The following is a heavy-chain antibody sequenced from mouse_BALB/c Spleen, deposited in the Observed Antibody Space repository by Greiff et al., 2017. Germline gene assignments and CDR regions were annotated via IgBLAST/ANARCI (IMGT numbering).Heavy chain of an antibody. CDR3: ARGFTTVVAKYFDV. J-gene: IGHJ1*01. CDR1: GYTFTDYN. D-gene: IGHD1-1*01. V-gene: IGHV1S29*02. CDR2: IYPYNGGT. Sequence: VQLQQSGPELVKPGASVKISCKASGYTFTDYNMHWVKQSHGKSLEWIGYIYPYNGGTGYNQKFKSKATLTVDNSSSTAYMELRSLTSEDSAVYYCARGFTTVVAKYFDVWGAGTTVTVSS.